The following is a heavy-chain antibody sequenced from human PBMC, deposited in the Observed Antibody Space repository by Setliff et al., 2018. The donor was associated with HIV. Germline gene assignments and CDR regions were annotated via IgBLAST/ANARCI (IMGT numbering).Heavy chain of an antibody. D-gene: IGHD6-13*01. CDR2: ISAYNGNT. J-gene: IGHJ1*01. CDR1: GYTFISYG. Sequence: ASVKVSCKASGYTFISYGVSWVRQAPGQGLEWMGWISAYNGNTNYAQKLQGRVTMTTDTSTSTAYMELSSLRSDDTAMYYCATDPGYSSTWYSESFQHWGQGTVVTVSS. CDR3: ATDPGYSSTWYSESFQH. V-gene: IGHV1-18*01.